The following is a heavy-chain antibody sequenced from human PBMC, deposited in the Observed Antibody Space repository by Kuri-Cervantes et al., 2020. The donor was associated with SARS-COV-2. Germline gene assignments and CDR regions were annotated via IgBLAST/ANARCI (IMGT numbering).Heavy chain of an antibody. Sequence: ETLSLTCAASGFTFSSYAMSWVRQAPGKGLEWVSAISGSGGSTYYADSVKGRFTIPRDNAKNSLYLQMNSLRAEDTAVYYCARVEGISLDYWGQGTLVTVSS. V-gene: IGHV3-23*01. CDR1: GFTFSSYA. CDR3: ARVEGISLDY. CDR2: ISGSGGST. D-gene: IGHD3-3*01. J-gene: IGHJ4*02.